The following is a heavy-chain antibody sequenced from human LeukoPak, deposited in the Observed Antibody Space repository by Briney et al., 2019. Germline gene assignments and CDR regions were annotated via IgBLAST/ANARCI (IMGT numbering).Heavy chain of an antibody. J-gene: IGHJ4*02. Sequence: GGSLRLSCAASGFIFTNYFMSWVRQAPGKGLEWVASIKHDGSERYYVDSVRGRFTISRDNTMNSLYLQMSSLRAEDTAVYYCATDRGWRTSGYYLYYFEYWGQGTLVTYSS. V-gene: IGHV3-7*01. CDR2: IKHDGSER. CDR1: GFIFTNYF. CDR3: ATDRGWRTSGYYLYYFEY. D-gene: IGHD3-3*01.